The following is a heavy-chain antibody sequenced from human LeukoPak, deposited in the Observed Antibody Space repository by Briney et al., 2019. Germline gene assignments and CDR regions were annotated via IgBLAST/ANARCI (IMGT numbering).Heavy chain of an antibody. Sequence: SETLSLTCTVSGGSISSYYWSWIRQPPGKGLEWIGYIHYSGSTNYNPSLKSRVTISVDTSKNQFSLKLSSVTAADTAVYYCARDGYSSGVWGQGTLVTVSS. CDR1: GGSISSYY. J-gene: IGHJ4*02. CDR2: IHYSGST. D-gene: IGHD6-19*01. CDR3: ARDGYSSGV. V-gene: IGHV4-59*01.